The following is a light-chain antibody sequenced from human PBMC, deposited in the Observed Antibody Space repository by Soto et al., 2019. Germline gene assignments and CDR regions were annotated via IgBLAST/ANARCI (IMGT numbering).Light chain of an antibody. Sequence: DIKMTQSPSSLSASVGDRVTITCRASQSISSYLNWYQQKPGKAPKLLIYAAASLQSGVPSMFSGSGSGTDFILTISSLQPDDFATYYCQQSYSTPPITFGQGTRLEIK. V-gene: IGKV1-39*01. CDR2: AAA. CDR1: QSISSY. J-gene: IGKJ5*01. CDR3: QQSYSTPPIT.